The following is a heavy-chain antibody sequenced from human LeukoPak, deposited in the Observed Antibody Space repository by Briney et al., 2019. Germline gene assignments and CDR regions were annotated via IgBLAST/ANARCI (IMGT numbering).Heavy chain of an antibody. V-gene: IGHV7-4-1*02. CDR2: INTNTGNP. J-gene: IGHJ6*03. CDR1: GYTFTSYA. D-gene: IGHD3-10*01. Sequence: ASVKVSCKASGYTFTSYAMNWVRQAPGQGLEWMGWINTNTGNPTYAQGFTGRFVFSLDTSVSTAYLQISSLKAEDTAVYYCARAITMVRGVIIYYYYYYMDVWGKGTTVTVSS. CDR3: ARAITMVRGVIIYYYYYYMDV.